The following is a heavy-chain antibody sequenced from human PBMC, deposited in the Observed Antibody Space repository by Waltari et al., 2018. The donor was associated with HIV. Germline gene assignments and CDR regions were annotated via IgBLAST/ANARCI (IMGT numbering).Heavy chain of an antibody. D-gene: IGHD5-18*01. CDR3: GSGSRRGHSHGIDY. V-gene: IGHV4-38-2*01. Sequence: QVQLHESGPGMVKPSETLSLTCPVSGYSISSDYYWVWVRQPPGKGLDGIGSAPGSGSTYYCPALKSRVTISLDTSKIQFSLKLNSVASADTAVYYCGSGSRRGHSHGIDYWGQGTLVTFSS. J-gene: IGHJ4*02. CDR2: APGSGST. CDR1: GYSISSDYY.